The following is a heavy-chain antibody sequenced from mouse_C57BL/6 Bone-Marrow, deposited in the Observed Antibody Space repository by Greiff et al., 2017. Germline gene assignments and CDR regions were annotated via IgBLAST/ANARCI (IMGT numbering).Heavy chain of an antibody. Sequence: VQLQQSGPVLVKPGASVKMSCKASGYTFTDYYMNWVKQSHGKSLEWIGVINPYNGGTSYNQKFKGKATLTVDKSSSTAYMELNSLTSEDSAVYYCARRGYDYLYAMDYWGQGTSVTVSS. CDR2: INPYNGGT. CDR3: ARRGYDYLYAMDY. D-gene: IGHD2-4*01. CDR1: GYTFTDYY. V-gene: IGHV1-19*01. J-gene: IGHJ4*01.